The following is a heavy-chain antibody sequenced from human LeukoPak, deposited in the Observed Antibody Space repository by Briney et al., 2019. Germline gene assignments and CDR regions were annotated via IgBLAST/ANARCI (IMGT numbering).Heavy chain of an antibody. J-gene: IGHJ4*02. D-gene: IGHD6-19*01. CDR1: GGSISSSSYY. V-gene: IGHV4-39*07. Sequence: SETLPLTCTVSGGSISSSSYYWGWIRQPPGKGLEWIGSIYYSGSTYYNPSLKSRVTISVDTSKNQFSLKLSSVTAADTAVYYCARSVQWLAFDYWGQGTLVTVSS. CDR3: ARSVQWLAFDY. CDR2: IYYSGST.